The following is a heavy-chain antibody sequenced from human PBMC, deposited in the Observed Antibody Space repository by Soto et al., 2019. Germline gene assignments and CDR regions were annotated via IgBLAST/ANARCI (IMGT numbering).Heavy chain of an antibody. J-gene: IGHJ6*02. CDR1: GYSFTSSW. CDR2: IDPSDSYT. V-gene: IGHV5-10-1*01. Sequence: PGESLKISCRASGYSFTSSWISWVRQMPGKGLEWMGRIDPSDSYTNYSPSFQGHVTISADRSISTAYLQWSGLKASDTAMYYCARLEVYYHMDVWGQGTTVTVSS. CDR3: ARLEVYYHMDV.